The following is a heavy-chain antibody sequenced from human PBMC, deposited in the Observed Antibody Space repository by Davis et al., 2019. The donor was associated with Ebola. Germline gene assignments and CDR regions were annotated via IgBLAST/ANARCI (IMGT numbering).Heavy chain of an antibody. J-gene: IGHJ6*03. CDR2: IYPGDSDT. Sequence: PGGSLRLSCKGSGYSFTSNWIGWVRQMPGKGLEWMGIIYPGDSDTKYNPSFQGRVTISADKSTATAYLQWSGLQASDSAIYFCGGLRDVYRSSAGQIHHYYYADVWGKGTTVTVSS. CDR1: GYSFTSNW. CDR3: GGLRDVYRSSAGQIHHYYYADV. D-gene: IGHD6-6*01. V-gene: IGHV5-51*01.